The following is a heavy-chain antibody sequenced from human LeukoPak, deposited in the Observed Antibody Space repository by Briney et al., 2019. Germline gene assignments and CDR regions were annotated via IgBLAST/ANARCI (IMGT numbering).Heavy chain of an antibody. CDR1: GFSFNTYG. Sequence: GGSLRLSCAASGFSFNTYGMTWVRRAPGQGLEWVSHIDTGSTFIQYSDSVRGRFIISRDNAKNSLYLQMNGLRAEDTAVYYCTREFYGTYDCWGQGILVTVSS. V-gene: IGHV3-21*05. J-gene: IGHJ4*02. D-gene: IGHD3-16*01. CDR2: IDTGSTFI. CDR3: TREFYGTYDC.